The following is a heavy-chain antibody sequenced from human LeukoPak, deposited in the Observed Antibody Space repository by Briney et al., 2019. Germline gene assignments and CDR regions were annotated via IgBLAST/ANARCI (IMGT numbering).Heavy chain of an antibody. J-gene: IGHJ4*02. Sequence: GGSLRLSCATSGFTFSNYGMHWVRQAPGEGLQWVAVVSYHGNTKYYLESVRGRFTISRDNSMNTLYLEMNSLRADDTAVYYCVKEGYSVSQTFRGDFDYWGQGTPVTVSS. CDR1: GFTFSNYG. CDR3: VKEGYSVSQTFRGDFDY. V-gene: IGHV3-30*18. CDR2: VSYHGNTK. D-gene: IGHD3-10*01.